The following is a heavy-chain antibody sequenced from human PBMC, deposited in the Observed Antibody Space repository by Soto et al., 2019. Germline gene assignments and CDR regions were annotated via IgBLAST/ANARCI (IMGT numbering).Heavy chain of an antibody. CDR2: ISGSGGST. CDR1: GFTFSSYA. D-gene: IGHD5-12*01. J-gene: IGHJ4*02. CDR3: AKDDRRDGYNQIDY. V-gene: IGHV3-23*01. Sequence: PGGSLRLSCAASGFTFSSYAMSWVRQAPGKGLEWVSAISGSGGSTYYADSVKGRFTISRDNSKNTLYLQMNSLRAEDTAVYYCAKDDRRDGYNQIDYWGQGTLVTVSS.